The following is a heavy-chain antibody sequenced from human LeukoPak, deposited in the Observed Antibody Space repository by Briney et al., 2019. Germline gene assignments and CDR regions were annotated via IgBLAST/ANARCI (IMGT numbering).Heavy chain of an antibody. CDR3: ARDRSGSGWAPDY. CDR2: IWYDGSNK. D-gene: IGHD6-19*01. J-gene: IGHJ4*02. V-gene: IGHV3-33*01. Sequence: QPGRSLRLSCAASGFTFSSYGMHWVRQAPGKGLEWVAVIWYDGSNKYYADSVKGRFTISRDNSKNTLYLQMNSLRAEDTAVYYCARDRSGSGWAPDYWGQGTLVTVSS. CDR1: GFTFSSYG.